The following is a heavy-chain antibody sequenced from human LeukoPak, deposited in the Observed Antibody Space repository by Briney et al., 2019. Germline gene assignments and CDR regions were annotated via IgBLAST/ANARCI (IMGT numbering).Heavy chain of an antibody. CDR2: VSYSGST. CDR1: GGSISSYY. Sequence: SETLSLTCAVSGGSISSYYWSWIRQPPGKGLEWIGYVSYSGSTNYNPSLKSRVTISVDTSKNQFSLKLSSVTAADTAVYYCARDNILTGHDAFDIWGQGTMVTVSS. CDR3: ARDNILTGHDAFDI. J-gene: IGHJ3*02. D-gene: IGHD3-9*01. V-gene: IGHV4-59*01.